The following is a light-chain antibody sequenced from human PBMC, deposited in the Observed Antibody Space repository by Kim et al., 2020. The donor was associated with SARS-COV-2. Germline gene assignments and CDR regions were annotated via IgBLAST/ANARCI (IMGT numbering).Light chain of an antibody. Sequence: SSELTQDPAVSVDLGRIVRITCRGDYIGTYYASWYQQKPGQAPALVIYAQNNRPSGIPDRFSGSFSGNIAFLTITGAQAEDEADYYCQSRDSSGHRLLFGGGTKLTVL. CDR2: AQN. CDR1: YIGTYY. CDR3: QSRDSSGHRLL. J-gene: IGLJ3*02. V-gene: IGLV3-19*01.